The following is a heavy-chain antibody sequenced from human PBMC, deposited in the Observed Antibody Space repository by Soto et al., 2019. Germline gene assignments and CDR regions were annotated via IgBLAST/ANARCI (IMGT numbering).Heavy chain of an antibody. D-gene: IGHD3-3*01. V-gene: IGHV4-34*01. Sequence: PSETLSLTCAVYGGSFSGYYWSWIRQPPGKGLEWIGEINHSGSTNYNPSLKSRVTISVDTSKNQFSLKLSSVTAADTAVYYCARRSRYYDFWSGYANSFEPWDQGTLVTASS. CDR2: INHSGST. CDR1: GGSFSGYY. J-gene: IGHJ5*02. CDR3: ARRSRYYDFWSGYANSFEP.